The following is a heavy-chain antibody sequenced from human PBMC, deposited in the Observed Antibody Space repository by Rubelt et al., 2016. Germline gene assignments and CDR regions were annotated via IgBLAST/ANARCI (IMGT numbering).Heavy chain of an antibody. J-gene: IGHJ2*01. CDR2: IYHCGFT. D-gene: IGHD5-12*01. V-gene: IGHV4-38-2*02. Sequence: QVQLQESGPGLVKPSETLSLTCNVSGYSISSGFYWGWIRQPPGKGLEWIGDIYHCGFTYYNPSLKSRVTISVDTSKNQFPWRLSSVTASDTALYYCARSYTDYADVHFDLWGRGTLVTVSS. CDR1: GYSISSGFY. CDR3: ARSYTDYADVHFDL.